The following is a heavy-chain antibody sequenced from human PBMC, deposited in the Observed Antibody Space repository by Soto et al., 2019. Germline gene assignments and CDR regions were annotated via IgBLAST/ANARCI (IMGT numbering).Heavy chain of an antibody. CDR2: IRRETDGGTT. D-gene: IGHD7-27*01. V-gene: IGHV3-15*07. CDR1: GFTFSNAW. J-gene: IGHJ6*02. CDR3: TTVFSPALKHWDTNGMDV. Sequence: GGSLRLSCAASGFTFSNAWMNWVRQAPGKGLEWVGHIRRETDGGTTDYTAPVKGRFSISRDDSRHTLSLQMNSLKTEDTAFYYCTTVFSPALKHWDTNGMDVLAQGTKFTVSS.